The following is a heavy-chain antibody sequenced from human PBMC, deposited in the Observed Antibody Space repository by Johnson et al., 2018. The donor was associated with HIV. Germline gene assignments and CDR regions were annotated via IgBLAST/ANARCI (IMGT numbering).Heavy chain of an antibody. CDR1: GFTFDDYG. Sequence: DVQLVESGGGVVRPGGSLRLSCAASGFTFDDYGMSWVRQGPGKGLEWVASINWNGGSTGYADSVKGRFTISRDNAKNSLYLQMNSLRAEDTAVYYCAKAPTRIAARDAFDIWGQGTMVTVSS. V-gene: IGHV3-20*04. CDR2: INWNGGST. CDR3: AKAPTRIAARDAFDI. J-gene: IGHJ3*02. D-gene: IGHD6-13*01.